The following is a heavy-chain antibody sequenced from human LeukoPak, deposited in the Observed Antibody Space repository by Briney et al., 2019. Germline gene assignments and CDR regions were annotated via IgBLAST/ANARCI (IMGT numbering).Heavy chain of an antibody. Sequence: ASVKVSCKASGYTFTSYDINWVRQATGQGLEWMGWMNPNSGNTGYAQKFQGRVTMTRNTSISTAYMELSSLRSEDTAVYYCARGVRCTNGVCYHNWSDPWGQGTLVTVSS. J-gene: IGHJ5*02. V-gene: IGHV1-8*01. CDR1: GYTFTSYD. CDR2: MNPNSGNT. D-gene: IGHD2-8*01. CDR3: ARGVRCTNGVCYHNWSDP.